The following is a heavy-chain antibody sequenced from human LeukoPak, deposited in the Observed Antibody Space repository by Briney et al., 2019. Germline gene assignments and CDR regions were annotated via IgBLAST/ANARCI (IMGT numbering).Heavy chain of an antibody. V-gene: IGHV1-69*05. D-gene: IGHD3-10*01. J-gene: IGHJ4*02. Sequence: ASVKVSCKASGGTFSSYAISWVRQAPGQGLEWMGRIIPIFGTANYAQKFQGRVTITTDESTSTAYMELSSLRSEDTAVYYCARVMVRGPSVYYFDYWGQGTLVTVSS. CDR3: ARVMVRGPSVYYFDY. CDR1: GGTFSSYA. CDR2: IIPIFGTA.